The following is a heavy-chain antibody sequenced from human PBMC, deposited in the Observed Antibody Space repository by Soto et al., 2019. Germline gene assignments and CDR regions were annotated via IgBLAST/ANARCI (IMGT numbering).Heavy chain of an antibody. CDR1: GYPVTAYY. D-gene: IGHD6-19*01. J-gene: IGHJ3*02. CDR3: ARGGGGGVAGSAAFDM. V-gene: IGHV1-2*02. Sequence: QLHLVQSGAVVKKPGASVTVSCSASGYPVTAYYMHWVRQAPGRGLEWMGGINPATGAAKYTQTFQGRVTMTRDTSTSTVFMELGGLTSGDTAVFYCARGGGGGVAGSAAFDMWGQGTLVTVSS. CDR2: INPATGAA.